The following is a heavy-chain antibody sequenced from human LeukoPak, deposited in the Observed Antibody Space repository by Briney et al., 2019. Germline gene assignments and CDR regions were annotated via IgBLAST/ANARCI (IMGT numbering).Heavy chain of an antibody. CDR3: ARDSTWRLDY. CDR2: IKEDGGVK. Sequence: PGGSLRLSCEGSAFIFSGHWMNWVRQTPGKGLEWVANIKEDGGVKYYVDSVKGRFTISRDNTKNALYLEMNSLRADDTALYFCARDSTWRLDYWGQGTLITVSS. V-gene: IGHV3-7*03. CDR1: AFIFSGHW. J-gene: IGHJ4*02. D-gene: IGHD5-12*01.